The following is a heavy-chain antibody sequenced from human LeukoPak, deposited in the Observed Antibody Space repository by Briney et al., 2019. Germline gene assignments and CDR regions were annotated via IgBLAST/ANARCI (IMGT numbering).Heavy chain of an antibody. CDR3: ARDLDYDSSATLDY. CDR1: GGTFSSYA. D-gene: IGHD3-22*01. Sequence: VASVKVSCKASGGTFSSYAISWVRQAPGQGLEWMGGIIPIFGTANYAQKFQGRVTITADESTSTAYMELSSLRSEDTAVYYCARDLDYDSSATLDYWGQGTLVTVSS. V-gene: IGHV1-69*13. J-gene: IGHJ4*02. CDR2: IIPIFGTA.